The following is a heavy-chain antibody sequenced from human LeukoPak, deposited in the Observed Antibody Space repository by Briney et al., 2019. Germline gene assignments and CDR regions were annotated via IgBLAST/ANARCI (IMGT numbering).Heavy chain of an antibody. CDR3: ARHSSGSADIFDS. J-gene: IGHJ4*02. D-gene: IGHD3-10*01. V-gene: IGHV4-59*08. CDR1: GGSIYSNY. Sequence: SETLSLTCTVSGGSIYSNYWSWIRQPPGKGLEWIGYIYYSGSTNYNPSLKSRVTISVDSSKNQFSLKLSSVTAADTAVYYCARHSSGSADIFDSWGQGTLVTVSS. CDR2: IYYSGST.